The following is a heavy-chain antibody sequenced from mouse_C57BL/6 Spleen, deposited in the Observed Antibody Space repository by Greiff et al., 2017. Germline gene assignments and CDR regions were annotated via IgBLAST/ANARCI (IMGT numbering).Heavy chain of an antibody. D-gene: IGHD1-1*01. Sequence: VQLQQSGAELVRPGASVKLSCTASGFNIKDDYMHWVKQRPEQSLEWIGWIDPENGDTEYASKFQGKATITADTSSNTAYLQLSSLTSEDTAVYYCTTDYGSGVSYAMDYWGEGTSATVSS. CDR1: GFNIKDDY. CDR2: IDPENGDT. CDR3: TTDYGSGVSYAMDY. J-gene: IGHJ4*01. V-gene: IGHV14-4*01.